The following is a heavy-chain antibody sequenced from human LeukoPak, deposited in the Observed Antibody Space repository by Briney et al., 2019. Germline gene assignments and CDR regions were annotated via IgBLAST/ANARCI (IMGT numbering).Heavy chain of an antibody. CDR2: ISSTTI. Sequence: GGSLRLSCEASGVTFSSYSMNWGRQAPPKRVEWGSYISSTTIHSADTVNGRFTISRDSAKNSLYLQMNSLRAEDTAVYYCARRFDYWGQGTLVTVSS. CDR1: GVTFSSYS. V-gene: IGHV3-48*01. J-gene: IGHJ4*02. CDR3: ARRFDY.